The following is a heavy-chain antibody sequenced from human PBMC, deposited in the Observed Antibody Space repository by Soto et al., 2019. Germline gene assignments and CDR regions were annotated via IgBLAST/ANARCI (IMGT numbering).Heavy chain of an antibody. J-gene: IGHJ4*02. CDR1: GYTFTNYG. CDR3: AGSESGGWYGFY. Sequence: ASVKVSCKASGYTFTNYGISWVRQAPGQGLEWMGWISAYNGNTNYAQKFQGRVTMTTDTSTSTAYMELRSLRSDDTAVYYCAGSESGGWYGFYWGQGTLVTVSS. CDR2: ISAYNGNT. V-gene: IGHV1-18*04. D-gene: IGHD6-19*01.